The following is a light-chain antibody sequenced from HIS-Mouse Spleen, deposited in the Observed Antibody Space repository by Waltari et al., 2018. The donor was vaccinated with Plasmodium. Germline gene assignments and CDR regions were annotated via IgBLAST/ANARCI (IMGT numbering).Light chain of an antibody. CDR2: DVS. CDR1: SSDVGGYNY. CDR3: SSYTSSSTRV. Sequence: QSALTQPASVSGSPGQSITISCTGTSSDVGGYNYVSWYQQHPGKAPKLMIYDVSNRPPGVSNRFSASKSGNTASLTISGLQAEDEADYYCSSYTSSSTRVFGGGTKLTVL. J-gene: IGLJ3*02. V-gene: IGLV2-14*03.